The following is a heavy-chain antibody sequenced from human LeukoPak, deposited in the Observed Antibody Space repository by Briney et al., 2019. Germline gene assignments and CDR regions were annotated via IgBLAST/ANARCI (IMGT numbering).Heavy chain of an antibody. J-gene: IGHJ4*02. CDR1: GFTFSGYW. CDR3: ARHPGGSSSYYFDY. V-gene: IGHV3-74*01. Sequence: GGNLRLSCAASGFTFSGYWMLWVRQAPGKGLVWVSRSNGDGTIKTYADSVEGRFTISRDNAKNTLFLQMNSLRAEDTAVYYCARHPGGSSSYYFDYWGQGTLVTLSS. D-gene: IGHD1-26*01. CDR2: SNGDGTIK.